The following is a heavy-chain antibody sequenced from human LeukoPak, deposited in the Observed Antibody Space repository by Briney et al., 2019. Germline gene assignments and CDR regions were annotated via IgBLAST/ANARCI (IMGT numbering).Heavy chain of an antibody. V-gene: IGHV3-23*01. CDR2: VSGSGGST. CDR1: GFTFSSYW. D-gene: IGHD2-2*01. CDR3: ARVGYSPAVLGASDI. J-gene: IGHJ3*02. Sequence: GGSLRLSCAASGFTFSSYWMNWVRQAPGKGLEWVSTVSGSGGSTYYADSVKGRFTISRDNSKNTLYLQMNSLRAEDAAVYYCARVGYSPAVLGASDIWGPGTMVTVSS.